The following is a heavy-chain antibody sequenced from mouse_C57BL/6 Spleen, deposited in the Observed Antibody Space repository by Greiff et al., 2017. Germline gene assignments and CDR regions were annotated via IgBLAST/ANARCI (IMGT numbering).Heavy chain of an antibody. CDR3: ANYDYDGAYAMDY. J-gene: IGHJ4*01. CDR1: GFSLTSYG. Sequence: QVQLQQSGPGLVQPSQSLSITCTVSGFSLTSYGVHWVRQSPGKGLEWLGVIWRGGSTDYNAAFMSRLSITKDNSKSQVFFKMNSLQADDTAIYYCANYDYDGAYAMDYWGQGTSVTVSS. D-gene: IGHD2-4*01. CDR2: IWRGGST. V-gene: IGHV2-5*01.